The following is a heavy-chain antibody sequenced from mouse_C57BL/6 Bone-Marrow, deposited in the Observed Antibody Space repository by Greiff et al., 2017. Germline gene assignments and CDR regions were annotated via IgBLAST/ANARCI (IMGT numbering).Heavy chain of an antibody. Sequence: EVKLVESGGGLVKPGGSLKLSCAASGFTFSSYAMSWVRQTPVQRLEWVATISDGGGCTYYPENVKGRFTLSRDNATNTLYLQMSHLTSDDTAMYYYARAPYYYGSRAMDYWGQGTSLTVSS. CDR1: GFTFSSYA. V-gene: IGHV5-4*03. CDR2: ISDGGGCT. D-gene: IGHD1-1*01. CDR3: ARAPYYYGSRAMDY. J-gene: IGHJ4*01.